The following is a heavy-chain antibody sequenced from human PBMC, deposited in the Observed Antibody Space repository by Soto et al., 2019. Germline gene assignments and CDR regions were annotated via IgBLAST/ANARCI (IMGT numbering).Heavy chain of an antibody. CDR1: GYTFTDYG. D-gene: IGHD6-13*01. CDR2: ISGYNGDT. CDR3: ARATAIAIHNDI. Sequence: ASVKVSCKASGYTFTDYGNIWVRQAPGQGLEWMGWISGYNGDTNYAQKFQGRVTMTTDTSTSAAYMQLRSLRSDDTAVYYCARATAIAIHNDICGQRRMGTV. V-gene: IGHV1-18*01. J-gene: IGHJ3*02.